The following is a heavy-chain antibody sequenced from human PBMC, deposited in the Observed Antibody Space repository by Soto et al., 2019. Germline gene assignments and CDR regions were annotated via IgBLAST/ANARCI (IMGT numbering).Heavy chain of an antibody. Sequence: ESGGGLVKPGGSLRLSCAASGFTFSSYSMNWVRQAPGKGLEWVSSISSSSSYIYYADSVKGRFTISRDNAKNSLYLQMNSLRAEDTAVYYCARDWYSSGRTNYYYYYGMDVWGQGTTVTVSS. CDR2: ISSSSSYI. D-gene: IGHD6-19*01. CDR3: ARDWYSSGRTNYYYYYGMDV. CDR1: GFTFSSYS. J-gene: IGHJ6*02. V-gene: IGHV3-21*01.